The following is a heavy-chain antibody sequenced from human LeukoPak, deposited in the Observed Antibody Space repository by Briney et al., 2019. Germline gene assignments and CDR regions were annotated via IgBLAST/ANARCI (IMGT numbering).Heavy chain of an antibody. CDR1: GFTFSNYV. D-gene: IGHD6-13*01. V-gene: IGHV3-21*01. J-gene: IGHJ4*02. CDR3: ARGSSSGLKSYYFDY. Sequence: GGSLRLSCAASGFTFSNYVINRVRQAPGKGLEWVSSISSGSTYIYYADLVKGRFTISRDNANSSLYLQMSSLRDEDTAVYYCARGSSSGLKSYYFDYWGQGTLVTVSS. CDR2: ISSGSTYI.